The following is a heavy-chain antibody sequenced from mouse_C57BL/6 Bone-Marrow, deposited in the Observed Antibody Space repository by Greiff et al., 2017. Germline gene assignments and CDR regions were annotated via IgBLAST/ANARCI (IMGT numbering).Heavy chain of an antibody. D-gene: IGHD2-4*01. Sequence: EVQRVESGGGLVQPGGSLSLSCAASGFTFTDYYMSWVRQPPGKALEWLGFIRNKANGYTTEYSASVKGRFTISRDNSQSILYLQMNALRAEDSATYYCARYPYDYDAGPYFDYWGQGTTLTVSS. CDR1: GFTFTDYY. V-gene: IGHV7-3*01. J-gene: IGHJ2*01. CDR3: ARYPYDYDAGPYFDY. CDR2: IRNKANGYTT.